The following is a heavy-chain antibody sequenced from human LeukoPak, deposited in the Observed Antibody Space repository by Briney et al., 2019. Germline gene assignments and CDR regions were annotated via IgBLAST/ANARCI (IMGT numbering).Heavy chain of an antibody. J-gene: IGHJ4*02. CDR1: GFSFSDSW. CDR2: IHQDAGEK. CDR3: ASSKDHYCRY. V-gene: IGHV3-7*05. Sequence: HSGGSLRLSCAASGFSFSDSWMTWVRQTPGKGLQWVASIHQDAGEKQYLDSVRGRFTISRDNARNSLYLQMNSLRVEDTAVYYCASSKDHYCRYWGQGTPVTVSS.